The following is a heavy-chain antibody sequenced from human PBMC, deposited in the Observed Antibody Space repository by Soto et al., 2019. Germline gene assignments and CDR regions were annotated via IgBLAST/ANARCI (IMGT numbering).Heavy chain of an antibody. D-gene: IGHD2-2*02. Sequence: ASVKVSCKASGYIFTSYGISWVRQAPGQGLEWMGWISGYDGNTNYAQKLQGRVTVTTDTSTSTAYIELRSLRSDDTAVYYCARDHCSSTSCYSAVDYWGQGTLVTVSS. CDR3: ARDHCSSTSCYSAVDY. V-gene: IGHV1-18*04. J-gene: IGHJ4*02. CDR1: GYIFTSYG. CDR2: ISGYDGNT.